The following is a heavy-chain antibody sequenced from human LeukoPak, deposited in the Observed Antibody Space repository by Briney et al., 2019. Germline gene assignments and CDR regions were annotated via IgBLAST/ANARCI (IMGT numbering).Heavy chain of an antibody. V-gene: IGHV3-48*02. CDR1: GFTFSIYS. CDR2: ISSSSSTI. J-gene: IGHJ4*02. D-gene: IGHD2-8*02. Sequence: GGSLRLSCAASGFTFSIYSMNWVRQAPGKGLEWVSYISSSSSTIYYADSVKGRFTISRDNAKNSLYLQMNSLRDEDTAVYYCARDLRHIGYCTGGVCSGSFDYWGQGTLVTVSS. CDR3: ARDLRHIGYCTGGVCSGSFDY.